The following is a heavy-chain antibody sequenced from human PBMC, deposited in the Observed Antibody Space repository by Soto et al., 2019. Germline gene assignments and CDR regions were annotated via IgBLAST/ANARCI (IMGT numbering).Heavy chain of an antibody. CDR2: ISWNSGSI. D-gene: IGHD2-15*01. CDR3: AKVVAQYCSGGSCYFDY. Sequence: GGSLRLSCAASGFTFDDYAMHWVRQAPGKGLEWVSGISWNSGSIGYADSVKGRFTISRDNAKNSLYLQMNSLRAEDTALYYCAKVVAQYCSGGSCYFDYWGQGTLVTVSS. J-gene: IGHJ4*02. CDR1: GFTFDDYA. V-gene: IGHV3-9*01.